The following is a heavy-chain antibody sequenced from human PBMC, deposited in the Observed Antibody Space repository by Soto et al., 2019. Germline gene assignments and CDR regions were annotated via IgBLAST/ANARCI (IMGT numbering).Heavy chain of an antibody. V-gene: IGHV1-3*01. D-gene: IGHD3-10*01. CDR2: INAGNGNT. J-gene: IGHJ4*02. CDR3: ARDLGFGLSDY. CDR1: GYTFTSYA. Sequence: QVQLVQSGAEVKKPGASVKVSCKASGYTFTSYAMQWVRQAPRQRLEWMGWINAGNGNTKYSQKFQGRVTITRDTSARTAYMALSSLRSEDTAVYYCARDLGFGLSDYWGQGTLVTVSS.